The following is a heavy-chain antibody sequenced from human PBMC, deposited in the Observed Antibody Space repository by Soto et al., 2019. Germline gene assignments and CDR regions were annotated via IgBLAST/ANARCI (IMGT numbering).Heavy chain of an antibody. D-gene: IGHD3-22*01. V-gene: IGHV3-15*07. CDR1: GFTFSNAW. CDR2: ITSKTDGGTT. Sequence: EVQLVESGGGLVKPGGSLRLSCAASGFTFSNAWMNWVRQAPGKGLEWVGRITSKTDGGTTDYAAPVKGRFTISRDDSKNTLYLQMNSLKTEDTAVYYCTTGRDSSGYYYFGDAFDIWGQGTMVTVSS. CDR3: TTGRDSSGYYYFGDAFDI. J-gene: IGHJ3*02.